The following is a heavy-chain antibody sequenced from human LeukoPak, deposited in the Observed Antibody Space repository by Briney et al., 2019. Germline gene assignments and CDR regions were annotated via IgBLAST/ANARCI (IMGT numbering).Heavy chain of an antibody. CDR3: AKGQPAAYFDY. J-gene: IGHJ4*02. CDR1: GFTFSSSS. Sequence: GGSLRLSCAASGFTFSSSSMNWVRQAPGKGLEWVSSITSSSNYIYYADSVKGRFTISRDNAKNSLYLQMNSLRAEDTAVYYCAKGQPAAYFDYWGQGSLVTVSS. CDR2: ITSSSNYI. D-gene: IGHD2-2*01. V-gene: IGHV3-21*01.